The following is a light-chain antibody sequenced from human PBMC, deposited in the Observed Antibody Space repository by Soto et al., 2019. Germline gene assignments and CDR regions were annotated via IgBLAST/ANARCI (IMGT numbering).Light chain of an antibody. V-gene: IGLV2-14*01. CDR3: TSYTSSSTLYV. Sequence: QSALTQPASVSGSPGQSITISCTGTSSDVGGYNYVSWYQQHPGKAPKLMIYDVSNRPSGVSNRFSGSKSGNTAPLTISGLQAEDEAEYYCTSYTSSSTLYVFGTGTKVTVL. J-gene: IGLJ1*01. CDR1: SSDVGGYNY. CDR2: DVS.